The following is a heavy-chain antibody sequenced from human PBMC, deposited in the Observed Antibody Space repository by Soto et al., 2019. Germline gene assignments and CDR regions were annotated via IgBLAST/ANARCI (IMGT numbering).Heavy chain of an antibody. J-gene: IGHJ3*02. CDR1: GFTFSSYT. D-gene: IGHD3-9*01. V-gene: IGHV3-30-3*01. Sequence: GGSLRLSCAASGFTFSSYTMHWVRQAPGTGLEWVTLISYDGSNKYYADSVKGRFTISRDNSKNTLYLQMNSLRAEDTAVYYCARDASFDWLSPDTFDIWGQGTMVSVSS. CDR3: ARDASFDWLSPDTFDI. CDR2: ISYDGSNK.